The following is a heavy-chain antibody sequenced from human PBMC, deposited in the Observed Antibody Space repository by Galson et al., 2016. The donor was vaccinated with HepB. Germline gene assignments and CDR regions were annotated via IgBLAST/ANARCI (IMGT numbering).Heavy chain of an antibody. Sequence: SLRLSCAASGFTFNRRGMHWVRQAPGKGLEWVAANSMDGRRKFYADSVKGRFTISRDNSNKMLFLQMSSLRVDDTAVYYCAKRHEYCPPVGCSVDSWGQRTLVTVSS. CDR1: GFTFNRRG. CDR2: NSMDGRRK. D-gene: IGHD2/OR15-2a*01. CDR3: AKRHEYCPPVGCSVDS. J-gene: IGHJ4*02. V-gene: IGHV3-30*18.